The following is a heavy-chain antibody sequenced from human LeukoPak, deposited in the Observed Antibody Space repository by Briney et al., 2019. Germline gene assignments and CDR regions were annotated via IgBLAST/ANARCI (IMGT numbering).Heavy chain of an antibody. CDR3: AKATNGGYDLDAFDI. CDR1: GFTFSSYA. Sequence: GGSLRLSCAASGFTFSSYAMSWVRQAPGKWLEWVSAISGSGGSTYYADSVKGRFTISRDNSKNTLYLQMNSLRAEDTAVYYCAKATNGGYDLDAFDIWGQGTMVTVSS. V-gene: IGHV3-23*01. D-gene: IGHD5-12*01. CDR2: ISGSGGST. J-gene: IGHJ3*02.